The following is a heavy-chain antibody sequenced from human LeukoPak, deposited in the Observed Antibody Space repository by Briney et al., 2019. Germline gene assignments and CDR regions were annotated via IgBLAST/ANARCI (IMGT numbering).Heavy chain of an antibody. J-gene: IGHJ4*02. CDR2: TYYRSKWYN. V-gene: IGHV6-1*01. CDR3: ASSISGLGD. D-gene: IGHD3-16*01. Sequence: SQTLSLTCAIPGDSVSSNSAAWNWIRQSPSRCLECLGRTYYRSKWYNDYAVSVKGRITISADTSKNQFSLQLNSVTPEDTAVYYCASSISGLGDWGQGTLVTVSS. CDR1: GDSVSSNSAA.